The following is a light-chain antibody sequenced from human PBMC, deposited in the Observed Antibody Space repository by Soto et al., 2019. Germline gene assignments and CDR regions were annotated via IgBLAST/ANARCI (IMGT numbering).Light chain of an antibody. J-gene: IGKJ1*01. CDR3: QQRSNWPLWT. CDR1: QSVSSD. Sequence: EIVMTQSPATLSVSPGERATLSCRASQSVSSDLAWYHQKPGQAPRLLIYGASTRATGIPARFSGSGSGTDFTLTISSLEPEDFAVYYCQQRSNWPLWTFGQGTKV. CDR2: GAS. V-gene: IGKV3-11*01.